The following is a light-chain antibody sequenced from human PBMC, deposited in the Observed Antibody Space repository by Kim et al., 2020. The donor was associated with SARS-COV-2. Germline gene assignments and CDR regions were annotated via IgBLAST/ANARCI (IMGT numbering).Light chain of an antibody. CDR3: AAWDDSVDAVV. Sequence: GQRVTICCSGSSSTIGNNTVNWYQQCPGTAPNLLIYSNNHRPSGVPDRFSGSKSGTSASLAISGLQSEDEADYYCAAWDDSVDAVVFGGGTQLTVL. CDR1: SSTIGNNT. CDR2: SNN. J-gene: IGLJ2*01. V-gene: IGLV1-44*01.